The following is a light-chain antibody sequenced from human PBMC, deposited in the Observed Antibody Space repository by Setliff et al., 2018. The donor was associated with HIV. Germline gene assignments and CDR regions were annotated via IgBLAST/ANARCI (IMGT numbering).Light chain of an antibody. CDR3: CSYTSISTYV. J-gene: IGLJ1*01. CDR2: DVS. Sequence: ALAQPASVSGSPGQSITISCTGTSSDVGRYNYVSWYQQHPGKTPRLIIYDVSKWPSGVSNRFSASKSGNTASLTISGLQAEDEADYYCCSYTSISTYVFGTGTKVTVL. V-gene: IGLV2-14*03. CDR1: SSDVGRYNY.